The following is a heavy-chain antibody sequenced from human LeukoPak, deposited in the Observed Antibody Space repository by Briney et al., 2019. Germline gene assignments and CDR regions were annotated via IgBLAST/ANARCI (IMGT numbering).Heavy chain of an antibody. CDR3: ARVKVPNVNV. CDR1: GGFLSGYC. CDR2: INHSGST. J-gene: IGHJ6*03. Sequence: RPSASQSPTYALYGGFLSGYCWGWVRHPPGEGLEWIGEINHSGSTNYNPSLRSRGTLAIDTSRNQFSLWLPPVTAADTAVYYCARVKVPNVNVWDKGPRSPSP. V-gene: IGHV4-34*01.